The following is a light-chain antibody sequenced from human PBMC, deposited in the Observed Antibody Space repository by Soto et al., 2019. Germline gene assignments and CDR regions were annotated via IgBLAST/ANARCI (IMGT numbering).Light chain of an antibody. CDR3: SSYTSSSTWV. Sequence: QSVLTQPASVSGSPGQSITISCTGTSSDVGGYNYVSWYQQHPGKAPKLMINDVSNRPSGVSNRFSGSKSGNTASLTISGLQAEDEADYYCSSYTSSSTWVFGVGTKLPVL. J-gene: IGLJ3*02. V-gene: IGLV2-14*01. CDR1: SSDVGGYNY. CDR2: DVS.